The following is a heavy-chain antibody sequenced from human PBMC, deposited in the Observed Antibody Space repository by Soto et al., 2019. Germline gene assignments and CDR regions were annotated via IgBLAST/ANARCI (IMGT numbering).Heavy chain of an antibody. CDR2: IWYDGSNE. V-gene: IGHV3-33*01. D-gene: IGHD6-25*01. CDR1: GFTCSRHG. CDR3: ARDYTSTGYGLVY. Sequence: GSLRLCCAASGFTCSRHGMHWVRQAPGKGLEWVAIIWYDGSNEYYADSVRGRFTISRDNSKNTLYLQMSSLRVDDTAVYYCARDYTSTGYGLVYWGQGALVTVSS. J-gene: IGHJ4*02.